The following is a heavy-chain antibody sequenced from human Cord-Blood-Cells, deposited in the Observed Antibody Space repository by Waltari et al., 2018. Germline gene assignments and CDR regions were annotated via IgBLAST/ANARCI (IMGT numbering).Heavy chain of an antibody. J-gene: IGHJ4*02. D-gene: IGHD3-10*01. CDR1: GGSFSGYY. CDR2: INHSGST. Sequence: QVQLQQWGAGLLKPSETLSLTCAVYGGSFSGYYWRWIRQPPGKGLEWIGEINHSGSTNYNPSLKSRVTISVDTSKNQFSLKLSSVTAADTAVYYCAGSSYYGSGSPYLLLDYWGQGTLVTVSS. V-gene: IGHV4-34*01. CDR3: AGSSYYGSGSPYLLLDY.